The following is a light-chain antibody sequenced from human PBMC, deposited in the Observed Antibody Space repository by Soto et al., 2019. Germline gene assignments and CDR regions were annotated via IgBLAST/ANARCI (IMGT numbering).Light chain of an antibody. V-gene: IGKV3-15*01. CDR3: QQYNNWPRT. CDR1: QSVSSN. Sequence: EIVMTQSPATLSVSPGERATLSCRASQSVSSNLAWYQQKPGQAPRLLIDAASTRATGIPARFSGSGSGTEFTLTISSLQSEDFAVYYCQQYNNWPRTFGQGTKV. CDR2: AAS. J-gene: IGKJ1*01.